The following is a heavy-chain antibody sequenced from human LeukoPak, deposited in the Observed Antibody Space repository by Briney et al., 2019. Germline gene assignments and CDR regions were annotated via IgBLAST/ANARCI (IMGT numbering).Heavy chain of an antibody. V-gene: IGHV4-39*02. CDR2: IYYSGST. D-gene: IGHD3-22*01. CDR3: ARDGSYYYDSSGYSLGWFDP. J-gene: IGHJ5*02. CDR1: GGSVSSSNYY. Sequence: SETLSLTCTVSGGSVSSSNYYWGWIRQPPGKGLEWIGSIYYSGSTYYNPSLKSRVTISVDTSKNYFSLKLSSVTAADTAVYYCARDGSYYYDSSGYSLGWFDPWGQGTLVTVSS.